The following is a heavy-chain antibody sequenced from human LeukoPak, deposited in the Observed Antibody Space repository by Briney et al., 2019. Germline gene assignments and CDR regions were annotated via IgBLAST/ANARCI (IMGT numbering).Heavy chain of an antibody. CDR3: AGGTWEQLVQYYYYYMDV. CDR1: GGSISSYY. D-gene: IGHD6-6*01. Sequence: SETLSLTCTVSGGSISSYYWSWIRQPPGKGLEWIGYIYYSGSTNYNPSLKSRVTISVDTSKNQFSLKLSSVTAADTAVYYCAGGTWEQLVQYYYYYMDVWGKGTTVTVSS. J-gene: IGHJ6*03. CDR2: IYYSGST. V-gene: IGHV4-59*01.